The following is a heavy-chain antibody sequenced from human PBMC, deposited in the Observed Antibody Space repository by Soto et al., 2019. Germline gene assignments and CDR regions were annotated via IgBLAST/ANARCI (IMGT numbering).Heavy chain of an antibody. D-gene: IGHD3-10*01. CDR1: GGSISSGGYS. CDR2: IYHSGST. Sequence: SETLSLTCAVSGGSISSGGYSWSWIRQPPGKGLEWIGYIYHSGSTYYNPSLKSRVTTSVDRSKNQFSLKLSSVTAADTAVYYCARQNVLLWFGELLYWFDPWGQGNLVTVSS. J-gene: IGHJ5*02. CDR3: ARQNVLLWFGELLYWFDP. V-gene: IGHV4-30-2*01.